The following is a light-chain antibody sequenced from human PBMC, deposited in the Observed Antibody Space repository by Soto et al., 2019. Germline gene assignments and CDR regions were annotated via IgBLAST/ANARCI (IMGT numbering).Light chain of an antibody. V-gene: IGLV2-8*01. J-gene: IGLJ1*01. CDR3: KSYAGSNTYV. CDR2: EVV. CDR1: KNYFGVFDF. Sequence: QSALTQSPSASGSPGQSVTISCTGTKNYFGVFDFVSWYQHHPGKAPRLIIYEVVQRPSGVPDRFSGSKSGNTASLTVSGLQAADEADYFCKSYAGSNTYVFGSGTKVTVL.